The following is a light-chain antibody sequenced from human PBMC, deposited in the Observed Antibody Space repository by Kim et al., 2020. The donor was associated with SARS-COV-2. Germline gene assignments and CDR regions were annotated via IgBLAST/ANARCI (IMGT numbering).Light chain of an antibody. CDR3: QQYNAYRT. CDR2: DAS. J-gene: IGKJ1*01. V-gene: IGKV1-5*01. Sequence: GDGVTITCRASQSITGWLAWYQQKPGKAPQLLIYDASNLESGVPSRFSGSGSGTEFTLTISSLQPDDFATYYCQQYNAYRTFGQGTKVDIK. CDR1: QSITGW.